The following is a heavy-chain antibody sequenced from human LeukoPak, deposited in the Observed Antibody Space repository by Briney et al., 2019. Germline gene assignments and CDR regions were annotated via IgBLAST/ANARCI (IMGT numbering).Heavy chain of an antibody. Sequence: GASVKVSCKASGYTFTSYYMHWVRQAPGQGLEWMGIINPSGGSTSYAQKFQGRVTMTRDMSTSTVYMELSSLRSEDTAVYYCARGAPLRDTFGGVTVMRYYYYYMDVWGKGTTVTISS. D-gene: IGHD3-16*02. J-gene: IGHJ6*03. CDR1: GYTFTSYY. CDR2: INPSGGST. CDR3: ARGAPLRDTFGGVTVMRYYYYYMDV. V-gene: IGHV1-46*01.